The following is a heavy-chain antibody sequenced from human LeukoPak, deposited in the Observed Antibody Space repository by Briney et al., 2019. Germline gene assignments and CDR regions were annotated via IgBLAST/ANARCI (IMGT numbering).Heavy chain of an antibody. CDR3: ARAGRSGSYRFQY. CDR2: IYYTGIP. Sequence: SETLSLTCTVSGDSISSSIYFWGWIRQPPGKGLEWIGRIYYTGIPHYTPSLKSRVTISVDTSKNQFSLKLSSVTAADTAVYYCARAGRSGSYRFQYWGQGTLVTVSS. D-gene: IGHD1-26*01. CDR1: GDSISSSIYF. V-gene: IGHV4-39*07. J-gene: IGHJ1*01.